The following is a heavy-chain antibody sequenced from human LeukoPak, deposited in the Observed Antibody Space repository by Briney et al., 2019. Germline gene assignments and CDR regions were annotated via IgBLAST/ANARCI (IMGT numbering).Heavy chain of an antibody. Sequence: PGGSLRLSCAASGFTFSSYAMHWVRQAPGKGLEWVAVISYDGSNKYYADSVKGRFTISRDNSKNTLYLQMNSLRAGDTAVYYCARKPSSSWFNWFDPWGQGTLVTVSS. CDR1: GFTFSSYA. J-gene: IGHJ5*02. V-gene: IGHV3-30*04. CDR2: ISYDGSNK. D-gene: IGHD6-13*01. CDR3: ARKPSSSWFNWFDP.